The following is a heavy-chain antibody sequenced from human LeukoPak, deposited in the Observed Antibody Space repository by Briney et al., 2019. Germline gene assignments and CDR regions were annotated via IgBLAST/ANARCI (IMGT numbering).Heavy chain of an antibody. V-gene: IGHV4-4*07. D-gene: IGHD1-1*01. CDR1: GGSISSYY. Sequence: SETLSLTCTVSGGSISSYYWSWIRQPAGKGLEWIGRIYTSGSTNYNPSLKSRVTMSVDTSKNQFSLKLSSVTAADTAVYYCARAIAVGTPYYYYYMDVWGKGTTVTASS. CDR2: IYTSGST. CDR3: ARAIAVGTPYYYYYMDV. J-gene: IGHJ6*03.